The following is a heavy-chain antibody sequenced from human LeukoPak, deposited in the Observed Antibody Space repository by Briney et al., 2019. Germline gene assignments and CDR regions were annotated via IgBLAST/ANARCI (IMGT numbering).Heavy chain of an antibody. V-gene: IGHV1-8*03. Sequence: APVKVSCKASGGTFSSYAISWVRQATGQGLEWMGWMNPNSGNTGYAQKFQGRVTITRNTSISTAYMELSSLRSEDAAVYYCAVLSGSYAYYFDYWGQGTLVTVSS. D-gene: IGHD1-26*01. CDR2: MNPNSGNT. CDR1: GGTFSSYA. J-gene: IGHJ4*02. CDR3: AVLSGSYAYYFDY.